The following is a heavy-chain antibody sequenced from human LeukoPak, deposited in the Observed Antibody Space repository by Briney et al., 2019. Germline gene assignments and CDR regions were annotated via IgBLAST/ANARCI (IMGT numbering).Heavy chain of an antibody. V-gene: IGHV3-20*04. CDR1: GFTFSSYS. CDR3: ARVSDISVAAYFDY. J-gene: IGHJ4*02. Sequence: GGSLRLSCAASGFTFSSYSMNWVRQAPGKGLEWVSTINWNGGSTGYADSVKGRFTISRDNAKNSLYLQMNSLRAEDTALYYCARVSDISVAAYFDYWGQGTLVTVSS. CDR2: INWNGGST. D-gene: IGHD6-19*01.